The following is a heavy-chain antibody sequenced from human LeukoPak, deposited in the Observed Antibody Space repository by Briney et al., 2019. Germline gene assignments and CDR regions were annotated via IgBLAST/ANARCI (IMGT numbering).Heavy chain of an antibody. V-gene: IGHV1-2*02. CDR1: GYTFIAYY. CDR3: ARDGDNPSFDY. Sequence: ASVKVSCKSSGYTFIAYYMRWVRQAPGQGLEWMGWINPNSGATIYAQNFQGRVTMTRDTSINTAYMEVNRVTSDDTAVYYCARDGDNPSFDYWGQGNQVTVSS. J-gene: IGHJ4*02. D-gene: IGHD5-24*01. CDR2: INPNSGAT.